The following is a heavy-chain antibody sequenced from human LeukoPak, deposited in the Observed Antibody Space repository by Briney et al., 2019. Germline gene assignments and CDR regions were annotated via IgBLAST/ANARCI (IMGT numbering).Heavy chain of an antibody. J-gene: IGHJ6*03. D-gene: IGHD3-10*01. Sequence: PLETLSLTCAVYGGSFSGYYWSWIRQPPGKGLEWIGEINHSGSTNYNPSLKSRVTISVDTSKNQFSLKLSSVTAADTAVYYCVRAGGRRGYYYYMDVWGKGTTVTISS. CDR3: VRAGGRRGYYYYMDV. CDR1: GGSFSGYY. CDR2: INHSGST. V-gene: IGHV4-34*01.